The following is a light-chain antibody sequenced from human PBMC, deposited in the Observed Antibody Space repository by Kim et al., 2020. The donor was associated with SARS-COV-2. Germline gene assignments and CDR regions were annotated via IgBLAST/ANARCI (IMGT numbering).Light chain of an antibody. CDR1: KLGDKY. CDR2: QDS. V-gene: IGLV3-1*01. CDR3: QAWDSSTAV. J-gene: IGLJ2*01. Sequence: SVSPGQTASITCSGDKLGDKYACWYQQKPGQPPVLVIYQDSKRPSGIPERFSGSNSGNTATLTISGTQAMDEADYYCQAWDSSTAVFGGGTKLTVL.